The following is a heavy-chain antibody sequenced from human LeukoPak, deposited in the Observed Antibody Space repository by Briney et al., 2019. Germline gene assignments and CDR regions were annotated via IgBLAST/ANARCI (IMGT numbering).Heavy chain of an antibody. Sequence: GGSLRLSCAASGFTFSSNWMHWVRQAPGKGLVWVSRINEDGSTTNYADSVKGRSTISRDNAKNTLYLQMNSLRAEDTAVYYCVRDLGGRSGHWGQGTLVTVSS. V-gene: IGHV3-74*01. CDR1: GFTFSSNW. CDR2: INEDGSTT. CDR3: VRDLGGRSGH. J-gene: IGHJ4*02. D-gene: IGHD1-26*01.